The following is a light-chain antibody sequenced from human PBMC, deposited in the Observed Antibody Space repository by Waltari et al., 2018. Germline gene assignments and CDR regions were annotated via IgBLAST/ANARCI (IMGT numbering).Light chain of an antibody. CDR2: EAT. V-gene: IGKV1-5*03. CDR1: QSIGSW. J-gene: IGKJ3*01. Sequence: DIQMTQSPSTLSASVGDRVTITCRASQSIGSWLAWYQQKPGKAPKLLIYEATSLESGVPSRFSASGTGTEFTLTISSLQPDDFATYYCQRYNSYPITFGPGTKVDI. CDR3: QRYNSYPIT.